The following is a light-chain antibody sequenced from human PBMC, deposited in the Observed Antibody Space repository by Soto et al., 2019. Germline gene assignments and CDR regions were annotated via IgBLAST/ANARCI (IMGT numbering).Light chain of an antibody. CDR1: QSVSSSY. CDR2: GAS. CDR3: QQYGSSGYT. V-gene: IGKV3-20*01. J-gene: IGKJ2*01. Sequence: EIVLTQSPGTLSLSPGERATLSCRASQSVSSSYLAWYQQKPGQAPRLLIYGASSRATGIPDRFSGSGSGTDFTLNISRLEPEDFAVYYYQQYGSSGYTFGQATKLEFK.